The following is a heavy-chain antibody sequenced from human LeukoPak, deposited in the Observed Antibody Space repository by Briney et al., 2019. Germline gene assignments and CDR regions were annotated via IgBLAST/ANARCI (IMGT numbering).Heavy chain of an antibody. CDR3: AKDFSGWYDEGYFDY. V-gene: IGHV3-30*18. J-gene: IGHJ4*02. Sequence: GRSLRLSCAASGFTFSSYGMHWVRQAPGKGLEWVAVISYDGSNKYYADSVKGRFTISRDNSKNTLYLQMNSLRAEDTAVYYCAKDFSGWYDEGYFDYWGQGTLVTVSS. CDR1: GFTFSSYG. D-gene: IGHD6-19*01. CDR2: ISYDGSNK.